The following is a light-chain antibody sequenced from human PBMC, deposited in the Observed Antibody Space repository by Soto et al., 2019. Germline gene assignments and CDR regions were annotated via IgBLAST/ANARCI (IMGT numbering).Light chain of an antibody. J-gene: IGKJ1*01. CDR1: QGIGVR. V-gene: IGKV1-12*01. CDR3: LQVNSFPRT. Sequence: IQMTQSPSTLSASIGDRVTITCRASQGIGVRLAWFQRKPGKAPQYLIQSASTLQSGVPSRFSGSGSGTEFILTINSLQPEDVAIYYCLQVNSFPRTFGQGTKVEI. CDR2: SAS.